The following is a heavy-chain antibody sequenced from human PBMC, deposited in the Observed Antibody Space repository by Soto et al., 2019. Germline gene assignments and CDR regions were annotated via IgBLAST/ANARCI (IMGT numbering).Heavy chain of an antibody. J-gene: IGHJ4*02. CDR2: ISGSSSYT. V-gene: IGHV3-11*06. CDR1: GFTFSDYY. Sequence: QVQLVESGGRLVKPGGSLRLSCAASGFTFSDYYMIWIRQAPGKGLEWVSYISGSSSYTKYADSVQGRFTISRDNAKNSLYLQMNSLRAEDTAVYYCARDANRDGFNHHDYWGQGTLVTVSS. CDR3: ARDANRDGFNHHDY. D-gene: IGHD5-12*01.